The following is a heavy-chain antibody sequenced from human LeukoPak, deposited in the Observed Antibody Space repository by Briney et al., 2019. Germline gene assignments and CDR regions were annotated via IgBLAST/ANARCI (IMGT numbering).Heavy chain of an antibody. Sequence: GGSLRLSCAASGFTFSSYAMHWVRQAPGKGLEWVAVISYDGSNKYYADSVKGRFTISRDNSKNTLYLQMNSLRAGDTAVYYCARGQSSWYFSVDYWGQGTLVTVSS. D-gene: IGHD6-13*01. V-gene: IGHV3-30-3*01. CDR1: GFTFSSYA. CDR2: ISYDGSNK. CDR3: ARGQSSWYFSVDY. J-gene: IGHJ4*02.